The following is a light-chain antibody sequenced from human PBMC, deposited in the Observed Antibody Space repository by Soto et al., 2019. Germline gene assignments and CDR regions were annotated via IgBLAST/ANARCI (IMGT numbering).Light chain of an antibody. Sequence: EIVLTQSPATLSLSPGERATLSCRASQSVSSYLAWHQQKPGQAPRLLIYDASNRATGIPARFSGSGSGTDFTLTISSLEPEDFAVYYCQQRSNWRRFTFGPGTKVDIK. V-gene: IGKV3-11*01. CDR1: QSVSSY. CDR3: QQRSNWRRFT. J-gene: IGKJ3*01. CDR2: DAS.